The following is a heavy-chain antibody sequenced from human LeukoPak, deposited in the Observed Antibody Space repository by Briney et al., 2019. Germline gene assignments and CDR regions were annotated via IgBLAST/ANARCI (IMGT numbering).Heavy chain of an antibody. Sequence: AGGSLRLSCAASGFTFSSYDMHWVRQATGKGLEWVSATGTAGDTYYPGSVKGRFTISRENAKNSLYLQMNSLRAGDTAVYYCARGTMVRGVITLFDYWGQGTLVTVSS. CDR3: ARGTMVRGVITLFDY. J-gene: IGHJ4*02. CDR1: GFTFSSYD. V-gene: IGHV3-13*01. D-gene: IGHD3-10*01. CDR2: TGTAGDT.